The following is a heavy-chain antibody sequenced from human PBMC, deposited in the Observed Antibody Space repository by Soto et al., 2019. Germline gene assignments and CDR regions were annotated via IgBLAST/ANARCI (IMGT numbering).Heavy chain of an antibody. CDR3: ARGEYSSSSAFDY. CDR2: IYYSGST. D-gene: IGHD6-6*01. CDR1: GGSISSYY. V-gene: IGHV4-59*01. Sequence: SETLSLTCTVSGGSISSYYWSWIRQPPGKGLEWIGFIYYSGSTNYNPSLKSRVTISVDTSKNQFSLKLSSVTAADTAVYYCARGEYSSSSAFDYWGQRTLVTVSS. J-gene: IGHJ4*02.